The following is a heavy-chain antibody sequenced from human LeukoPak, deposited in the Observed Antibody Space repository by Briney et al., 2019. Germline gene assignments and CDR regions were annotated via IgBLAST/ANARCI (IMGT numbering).Heavy chain of an antibody. J-gene: IGHJ3*01. CDR2: IYSSGST. V-gene: IGHV3-53*01. Sequence: GGSLRLSCAASGFTLSSNYMSWVRQAPGKGLEWVSIIYSSGSTYYADSVKGRFTISRDDSKNTLYLQMHSPRDEDTAVYYCARHLSGDDIWGQGTMVTVSS. CDR3: ARHLSGDDI. CDR1: GFTLSSNY. D-gene: IGHD4-17*01.